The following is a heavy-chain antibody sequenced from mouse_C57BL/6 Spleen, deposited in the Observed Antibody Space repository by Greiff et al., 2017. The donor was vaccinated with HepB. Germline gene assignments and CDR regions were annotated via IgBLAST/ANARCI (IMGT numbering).Heavy chain of an antibody. CDR2: IRSKSNNYAT. V-gene: IGHV10-1*01. Sequence: EVKLEESGGGLVQPKGSLKLSCAASGFSFNTYAMNWVRQAPGKGLEWVARIRSKSNNYATYYADSVKDRFTISRDDSESMLYLQMNNLKTEDTAMYYCVRQWDGAMDYWGQGTSVTVSS. J-gene: IGHJ4*01. CDR1: GFSFNTYA. CDR3: VRQWDGAMDY. D-gene: IGHD4-1*01.